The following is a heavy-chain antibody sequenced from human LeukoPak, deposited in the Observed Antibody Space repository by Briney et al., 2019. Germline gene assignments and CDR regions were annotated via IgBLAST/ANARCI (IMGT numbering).Heavy chain of an antibody. CDR1: GFTVRSNY. J-gene: IGHJ4*02. CDR2: IYSGGST. Sequence: TGGSLRLSCAASGFTVRSNYMNWVRQAPGKGLEWVSVIYSGGSTYYADSVKGRFTISRDNSKNTLYLQMNSLRAEDTAVYYCARGGYSYGHDFWGQGTLVTVSS. V-gene: IGHV3-53*01. CDR3: ARGGYSYGHDF. D-gene: IGHD5-18*01.